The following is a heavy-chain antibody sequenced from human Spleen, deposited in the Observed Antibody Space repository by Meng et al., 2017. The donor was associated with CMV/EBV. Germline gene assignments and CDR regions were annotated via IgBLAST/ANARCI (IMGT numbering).Heavy chain of an antibody. V-gene: IGHV1-2*02. Sequence: ASVKVSCKASGYTFTDYYMYWVRQAPGQGLEWMGWINPKNGGTKYAEKFQGRVTLTRDTSISTAYMELSRLKSDDTAVFFCARLFHTSLGTNYYYGMDVWGQGTTVTVSS. CDR3: ARLFHTSLGTNYYYGMDV. D-gene: IGHD3-10*01. J-gene: IGHJ6*02. CDR2: INPKNGGT. CDR1: GYTFTDYY.